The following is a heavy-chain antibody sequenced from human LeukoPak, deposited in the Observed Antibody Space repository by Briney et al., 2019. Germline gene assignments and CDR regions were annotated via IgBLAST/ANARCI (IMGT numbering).Heavy chain of an antibody. CDR3: ARGFSSGWYLFGDF. Sequence: GGSLRLSCAASGFTFSNYWMHWVRQAPGKGRVWVSRINSDGSFTTYAASVKGRFAISRDNAKNTLNLQMNSLRAEHTAVYYCARGFSSGWYLFGDFWGQGALVTVSS. CDR2: INSDGSFT. V-gene: IGHV3-74*03. J-gene: IGHJ4*02. CDR1: GFTFSNYW. D-gene: IGHD6-19*01.